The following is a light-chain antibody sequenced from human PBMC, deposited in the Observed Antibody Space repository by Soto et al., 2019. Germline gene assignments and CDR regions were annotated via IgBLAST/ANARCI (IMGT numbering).Light chain of an antibody. Sequence: EIVMTQSPATLSVAPGVRATLSCRASQSVSSNLAWYQQKPGQAPRLLIYGAATRATGIPARFSGSGSGTEFTLTISSLQSEDFAVYYCQQYNNWPPWTFGQGTKVDIK. V-gene: IGKV3-15*01. CDR1: QSVSSN. CDR2: GAA. CDR3: QQYNNWPPWT. J-gene: IGKJ1*01.